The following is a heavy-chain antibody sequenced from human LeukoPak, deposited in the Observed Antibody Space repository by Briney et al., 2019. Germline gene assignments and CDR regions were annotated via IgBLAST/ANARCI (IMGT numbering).Heavy chain of an antibody. CDR2: TYYRSKWYN. Sequence: SRTLSLTCAISGYSVSSNSAAWNWTRQSPSRGLEWLGRTYYRSKWYNDYAVSVKSRMTINPDTSKNQFSLQLNSVTPEDTAVYYCARDWNFAYLDYWGQGTLVTVSS. CDR1: GYSVSSNSAA. CDR3: ARDWNFAYLDY. V-gene: IGHV6-1*01. D-gene: IGHD1-7*01. J-gene: IGHJ4*02.